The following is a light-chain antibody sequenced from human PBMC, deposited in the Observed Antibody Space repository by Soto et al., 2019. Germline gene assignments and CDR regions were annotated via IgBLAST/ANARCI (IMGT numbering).Light chain of an antibody. Sequence: EIVLTQSPGTLSLSPGEGATLSCRASQSISSTFLAWYQHKPGQAPRVLIYGASRRAAGIPDRFSGSGSGTDFTLTISRLEPEDFPVYYCQQYESSWTFGQGTKVEMK. J-gene: IGKJ1*01. CDR3: QQYESSWT. V-gene: IGKV3-20*01. CDR2: GAS. CDR1: QSISSTF.